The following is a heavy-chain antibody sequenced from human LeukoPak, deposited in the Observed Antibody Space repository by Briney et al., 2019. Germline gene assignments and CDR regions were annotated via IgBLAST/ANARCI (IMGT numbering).Heavy chain of an antibody. D-gene: IGHD3-9*01. CDR3: AKDPHHYDILTGYYDY. J-gene: IGHJ4*02. CDR1: GFTFDDYA. V-gene: IGHV3-9*01. Sequence: PGGSLRLSCAASGFTFDDYAMHWVRRAPGKGLEWVSGISWNSGSIGYADSVKGRFTISRDNAKNSLYLQMNSLRAEDTALYYCAKDPHHYDILTGYYDYWGQGTLVTVSS. CDR2: ISWNSGSI.